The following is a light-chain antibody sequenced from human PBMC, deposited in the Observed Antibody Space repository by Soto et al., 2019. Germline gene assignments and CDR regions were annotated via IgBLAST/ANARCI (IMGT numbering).Light chain of an antibody. CDR1: QSVSSN. CDR2: GAS. CDR3: QQYNNWPFT. J-gene: IGKJ3*01. V-gene: IGKV3-15*01. Sequence: EIVMTQSPATLSVSPGERATLSCRASQSVSSNLAWYQQKPGQAPRLLIYGASTRATGIPARLSVSGSVTEFTPTNSSLQSEYFAVYYGQQYNNWPFTFGPGTKVDIK.